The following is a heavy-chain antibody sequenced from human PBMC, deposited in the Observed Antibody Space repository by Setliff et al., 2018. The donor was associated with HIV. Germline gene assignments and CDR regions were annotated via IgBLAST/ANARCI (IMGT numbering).Heavy chain of an antibody. Sequence: GGPLRLSCAASGFTFSNNWMAWVRLAPGKGLEWVANIKQDGSVKNYVDSVRGRFTISRDNAENSLFLQMTGLRPEDTAMYYCARDRWFSNNWYSDYWGQGTTVTV. J-gene: IGHJ4*03. CDR2: IKQDGSVK. V-gene: IGHV3-7*05. CDR3: ARDRWFSNNWYSDY. D-gene: IGHD6-13*01. CDR1: GFTFSNNW.